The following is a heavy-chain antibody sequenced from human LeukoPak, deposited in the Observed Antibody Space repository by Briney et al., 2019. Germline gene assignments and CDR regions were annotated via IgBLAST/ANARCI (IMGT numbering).Heavy chain of an antibody. V-gene: IGHV1-69*06. CDR2: IIPIFGTA. D-gene: IGHD2-15*01. CDR1: GGTFSSYA. CDR3: ASVYGMGYCSGGSCYSGLDY. J-gene: IGHJ4*02. Sequence: SVKVSCKASGGTFSSYAISWVRQAPGQGLEWMGGIIPIFGTANYAQKFQGRVTITADKSTSTAYMELSSLRSEDTAVYYCASVYGMGYCSGGSCYSGLDYWGQGTLVTGSS.